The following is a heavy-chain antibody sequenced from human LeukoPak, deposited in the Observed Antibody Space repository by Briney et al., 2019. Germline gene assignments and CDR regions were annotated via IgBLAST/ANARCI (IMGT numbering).Heavy chain of an antibody. CDR2: IYTSGST. D-gene: IGHD3-22*01. J-gene: IGHJ4*02. V-gene: IGHV4-4*07. CDR3: ARGGFYYNSSGYYDY. Sequence: PSETLSLTCTVSGFSISSYYWRWFRQPAGKGLEWIGRIYTSGSTNYNPSLKSRVTMSVDTSKNQFSLNLSSVTAADTAVYYCARGGFYYNSSGYYDYWGQGTLVTVSS. CDR1: GFSISSYY.